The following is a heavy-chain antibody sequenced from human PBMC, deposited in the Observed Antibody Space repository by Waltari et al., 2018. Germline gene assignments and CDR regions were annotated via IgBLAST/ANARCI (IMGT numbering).Heavy chain of an antibody. CDR3: ARDPGYSSGSNWFDP. CDR1: GYSISSGYY. D-gene: IGHD6-19*01. Sequence: QVQLQESGPGLVKPSETLSLTCAVSGYSISSGYYWGWIRQPPGKGLEWIGSIYHRGINDYNPTLKSRVTISVDTSKNQFSLKLSSVTAADTAVDYCARDPGYSSGSNWFDPWGQGTLVTVSS. V-gene: IGHV4-38-2*02. CDR2: IYHRGIN. J-gene: IGHJ5*02.